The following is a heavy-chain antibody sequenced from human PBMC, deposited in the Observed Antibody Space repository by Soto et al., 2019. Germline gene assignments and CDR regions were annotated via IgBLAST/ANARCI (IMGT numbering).Heavy chain of an antibody. CDR1: GFTFSSFA. J-gene: IGHJ4*02. Sequence: EMQLLESGGGLVQPGGSLRLSCAASGFTFSSFAMSWVRQAPGKGLDWVSAISGSGGSTYSADSVKGRFTISRDNSKNTLYLQMRSLRAEDTAVYYCARGFSAGKGSPTDFWGQGSLVTVSS. CDR2: ISGSGGST. CDR3: ARGFSAGKGSPTDF. D-gene: IGHD6-13*01. V-gene: IGHV3-23*01.